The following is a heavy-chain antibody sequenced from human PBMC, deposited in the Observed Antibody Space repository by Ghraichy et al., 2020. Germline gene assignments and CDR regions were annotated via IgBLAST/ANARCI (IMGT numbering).Heavy chain of an antibody. V-gene: IGHV2-26*01. D-gene: IGHD3-9*01. J-gene: IGHJ4*02. Sequence: SGPTLVKPTETLTLTCTVSGFSLSNARMGVSWIRQPPGKALEWLAHIFSNDEKSYSTYLKSRLTNSKDTSKSQVVLTMTNMDPVDTATYYCARIPGNDILTGYYSFDYWGQGTLVTVSS. CDR3: ARIPGNDILTGYYSFDY. CDR1: GFSLSNARMG. CDR2: IFSNDEK.